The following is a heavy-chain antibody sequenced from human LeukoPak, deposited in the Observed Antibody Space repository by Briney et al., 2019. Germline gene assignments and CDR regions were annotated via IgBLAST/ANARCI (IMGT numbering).Heavy chain of an antibody. V-gene: IGHV4-39*01. CDR1: GGSISGSSYY. J-gene: IGHJ4*02. CDR2: IYYSGST. Sequence: SETLSLTCTVSGGSISGSSYYRGWIRQPPGKGLEWIGSIYYSGSTYYKPSLKSRVTISVEMSKNQFPLKLTSVTAADTAVYYCARYGIYAPFDYWGQGTLVTVSS. D-gene: IGHD3-16*01. CDR3: ARYGIYAPFDY.